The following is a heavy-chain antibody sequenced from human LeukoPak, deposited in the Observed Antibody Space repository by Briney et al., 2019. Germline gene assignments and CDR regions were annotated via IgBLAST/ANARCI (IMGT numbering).Heavy chain of an antibody. CDR3: AKDPYYDFWSGYYPPWYYFDY. CDR2: ISGSGGST. J-gene: IGHJ4*02. V-gene: IGHV3-23*01. D-gene: IGHD3-3*01. CDR1: GFTFSSYA. Sequence: GGSLRLSCAASGFTFSSYAKSWVRQAPGKGLEWVSAISGSGGSTYYADSVKGRFTISRDNSKNTLYLQMNSLGAEDTAVYYCAKDPYYDFWSGYYPPWYYFDYWGQGTLVTVSS.